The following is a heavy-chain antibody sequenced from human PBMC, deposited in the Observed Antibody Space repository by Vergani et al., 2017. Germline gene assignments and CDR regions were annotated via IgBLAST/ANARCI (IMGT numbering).Heavy chain of an antibody. CDR1: GGSISSYY. Sequence: QVQLQESGPGLVKPSETLSLTCTVSGGSISSYYWSWIRQPPGKGLEWIGYIYYSGSTNYNPSLKSRVTISVDTSKNQFSLKLSSVTAADTAVYYCARNPNCGGECFLDAFDFRGQGKMGNGSS. V-gene: IGHV4-59*01. J-gene: IGHJ3*01. CDR3: ARNPNCGGECFLDAFDF. CDR2: IYYSGST. D-gene: IGHD2-21*01.